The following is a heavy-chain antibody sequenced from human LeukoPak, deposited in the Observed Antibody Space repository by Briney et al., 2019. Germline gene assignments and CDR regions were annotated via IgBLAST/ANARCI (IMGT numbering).Heavy chain of an antibody. CDR1: GYSFTTYA. Sequence: GASVKVSCKASGYSFTTYAMNWVRQAPGQGLEWMGWINTNTGNPTYAQDFTGRLVLSLDTCVRTAYLAVSSVKAEDTAVYYCARGRDCSGTSCRHDYWGRGTVVTVSS. J-gene: IGHJ4*02. CDR2: INTNTGNP. V-gene: IGHV7-4-1*02. CDR3: ARGRDCSGTSCRHDY. D-gene: IGHD2-2*01.